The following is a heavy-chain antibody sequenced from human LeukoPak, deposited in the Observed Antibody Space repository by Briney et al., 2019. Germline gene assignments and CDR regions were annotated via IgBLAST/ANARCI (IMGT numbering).Heavy chain of an antibody. J-gene: IGHJ6*02. CDR3: ARHSSGWYSYYYYYGMDV. D-gene: IGHD6-19*01. CDR1: GGSLSSYY. Sequence: SETLSLTCTVSGGSLSSYYWSWIRQPPGKGLEWIGYIYYSGSINYNPSLKSRVTISVDTSKNQFSLKLSSVTAADTAVYYCARHSSGWYSYYYYYGMDVWGQGTTVTVSS. V-gene: IGHV4-59*08. CDR2: IYYSGSI.